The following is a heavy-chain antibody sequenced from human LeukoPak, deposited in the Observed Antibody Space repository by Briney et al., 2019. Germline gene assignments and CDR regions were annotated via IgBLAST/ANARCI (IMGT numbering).Heavy chain of an antibody. CDR1: GGSISSSSYY. J-gene: IGHJ4*02. CDR3: ARRADSGSWSSYYFDY. V-gene: IGHV4-39*01. Sequence: SQTLSLTCTVSGGSISSSSYYWGWIRQPPGKGLEWIGSIYYSGSTYYNPSLKSRVTISVDTSKNQFSLKLSSVTAADTAVYYCARRADSGSWSSYYFDYWGQGTLVTVSS. CDR2: IYYSGST. D-gene: IGHD6-13*01.